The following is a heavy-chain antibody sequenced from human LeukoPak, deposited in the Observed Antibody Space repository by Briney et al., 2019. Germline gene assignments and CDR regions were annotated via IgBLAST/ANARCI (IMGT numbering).Heavy chain of an antibody. V-gene: IGHV4-34*01. CDR3: TKSVSDYYYYGMDV. Sequence: PSETLSLTCAVYGGSFSGYYWSWIRQSPGKGLECIGEINHSGSTNYNPSLKSRVTISVDTSKNQFSLKLSSVTAADTAVYYCTKSVSDYYYYGMDVWGQGTTVTVSS. CDR1: GGSFSGYY. J-gene: IGHJ6*02. CDR2: INHSGST.